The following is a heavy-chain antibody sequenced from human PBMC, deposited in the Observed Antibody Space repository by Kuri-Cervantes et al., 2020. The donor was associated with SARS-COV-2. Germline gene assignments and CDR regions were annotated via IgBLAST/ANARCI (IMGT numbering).Heavy chain of an antibody. CDR3: ARVFTASFDF. J-gene: IGHJ4*02. Sequence: GSLRLSCAVYGESFIGYYWSWVRQLPGKGLEWIGDINHSGSTNYNPSLKSRVTISLDTSTNQFSLKLSSVTAADTAVYYCARVFTASFDFWGQGTLVTVSS. CDR1: GESFIGYY. V-gene: IGHV4-34*01. CDR2: INHSGST.